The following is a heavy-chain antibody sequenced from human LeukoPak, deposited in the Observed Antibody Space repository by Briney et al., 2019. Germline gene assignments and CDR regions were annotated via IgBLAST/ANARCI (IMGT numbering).Heavy chain of an antibody. CDR1: GGSISSYY. D-gene: IGHD5-12*01. V-gene: IGHV4-59*08. J-gene: IGHJ4*02. Sequence: SETLSLTCTVSGGSISSYYWSWIRQPPGKGLEWIGYIYYSVSTNYNPSLKSRVTMSVDTSKNQFSLKLSTVTAADTAVYYCARRLGGYNYWGQGTLVTVSS. CDR3: ARRLGGYNY. CDR2: IYYSVST.